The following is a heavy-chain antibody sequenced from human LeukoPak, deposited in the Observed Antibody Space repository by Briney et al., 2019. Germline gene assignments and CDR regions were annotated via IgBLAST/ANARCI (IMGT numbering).Heavy chain of an antibody. CDR3: AKWDYYGSGGLDY. CDR1: GFTFDDYA. D-gene: IGHD3-10*01. V-gene: IGHV3-9*01. Sequence: GRSLRLSCAASGFTFDDYAMHWVRQAPGKGLEWVSGISWDSGSIGYADSVKGRFTISRDNAKNTLYLQMNSLRAEDTAVYYCAKWDYYGSGGLDYWGQGTLVTVSS. CDR2: ISWDSGSI. J-gene: IGHJ4*02.